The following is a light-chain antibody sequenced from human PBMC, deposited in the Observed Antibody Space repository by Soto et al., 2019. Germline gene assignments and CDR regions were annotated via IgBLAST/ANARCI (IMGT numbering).Light chain of an antibody. J-gene: IGLJ2*01. V-gene: IGLV4-69*01. Sequence: QAVLTQSPSASASLGASVKLTCSLSSGHSSYAIAWHQQQPDKGPRYLMKVNSDGSHSKGDGIPDRFSGSSSGAERYLTISRLQSEDEADYYCQTWGTGVQGVFGGGTKLTVL. CDR3: QTWGTGVQGV. CDR2: VNSDGSH. CDR1: SGHSSYA.